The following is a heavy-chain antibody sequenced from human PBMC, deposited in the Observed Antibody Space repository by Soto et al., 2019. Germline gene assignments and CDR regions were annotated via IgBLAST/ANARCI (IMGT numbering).Heavy chain of an antibody. CDR3: AKVLDSSGYYYYYYGMDV. D-gene: IGHD3-22*01. J-gene: IGHJ6*02. Sequence: QRLSCAASGFTFSSYAMSWVRQAPGKGLEWVSAISGSGGSTYYADSVKGRFTISRDNSKNTLYLQMNSLRAEDTAVYYCAKVLDSSGYYYYYYGMDVWGQGTTVTVSS. CDR1: GFTFSSYA. CDR2: ISGSGGST. V-gene: IGHV3-23*01.